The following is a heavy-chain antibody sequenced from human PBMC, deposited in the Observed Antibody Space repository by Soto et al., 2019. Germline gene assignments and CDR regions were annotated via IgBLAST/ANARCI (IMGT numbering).Heavy chain of an antibody. J-gene: IGHJ6*02. D-gene: IGHD3-22*01. CDR2: IKQDGSEK. Sequence: SLRLSCASSGFTFSSYWMSWVRQAPGKGLEWVANIKQDGSEKYYVDSVKGRFTISRDNAKNSLYLQMNSLRAEDTAVYYCARNYDSSGNPYYYYGMDVWGQGTTVTVSS. V-gene: IGHV3-7*01. CDR3: ARNYDSSGNPYYYYGMDV. CDR1: GFTFSSYW.